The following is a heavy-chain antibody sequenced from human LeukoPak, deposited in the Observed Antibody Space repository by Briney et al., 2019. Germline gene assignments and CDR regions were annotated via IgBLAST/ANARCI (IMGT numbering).Heavy chain of an antibody. V-gene: IGHV4-30-4*08. Sequence: PSQTLSLTCTVSGGSISSGGYYWSWIRQPPGKGLEWIGYIYYSGSTYYNPSLKSRVTISVDTSKNQFSLKLSSVTAADTAVYYCASHCSSTSCPIGYWGQGTLVTVSS. CDR3: ASHCSSTSCPIGY. D-gene: IGHD2-2*01. J-gene: IGHJ4*02. CDR2: IYYSGST. CDR1: GGSISSGGYY.